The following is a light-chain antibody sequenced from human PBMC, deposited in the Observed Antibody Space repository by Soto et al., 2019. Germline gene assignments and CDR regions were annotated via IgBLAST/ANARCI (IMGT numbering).Light chain of an antibody. Sequence: EIALTQSPATLSLSPGETATLSCRASQSVRTFLAWYQQKPGQTPRLLIYDASNRATGIPARFSRSGSGTDFTLTISSLEPEDFAVYYCQHRNNWHITFGQGTRLEIK. V-gene: IGKV3-11*01. CDR2: DAS. CDR1: QSVRTF. CDR3: QHRNNWHIT. J-gene: IGKJ5*01.